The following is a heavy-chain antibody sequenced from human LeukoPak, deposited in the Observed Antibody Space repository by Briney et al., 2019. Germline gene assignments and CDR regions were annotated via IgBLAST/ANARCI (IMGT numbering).Heavy chain of an antibody. CDR2: MSHDGSNK. V-gene: IGHV3-30*04. CDR1: GFTFSSNA. CDR3: ARDRIAAAGTFDY. J-gene: IGHJ4*02. D-gene: IGHD6-13*01. Sequence: GGSLRLSCAASGFTFSSNAMHWVRQAPGKGLEWVAVMSHDGSNKYYADSVKGRFTISRDNPKNTLYLQMNSLRAEDTAVYYCARDRIAAAGTFDYWGQGTLVTVSS.